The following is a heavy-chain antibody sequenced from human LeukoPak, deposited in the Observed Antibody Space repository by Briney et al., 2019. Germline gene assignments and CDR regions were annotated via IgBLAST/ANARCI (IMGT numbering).Heavy chain of an antibody. J-gene: IGHJ4*02. D-gene: IGHD3-9*01. CDR2: ISSSGSTI. V-gene: IGHV3-11*01. CDR3: ARDYDAGSGWFEGGYDFLTGYSSGLFPDY. CDR1: GFTFSDYY. Sequence: GGSLRLSCAASGFTFSDYYMSWIRQAPGKGLEWFSYISSSGSTIYYADSVKGRFTISRDNAKNSLYLQMNSLRAEDTAVYYCARDYDAGSGWFEGGYDFLTGYSSGLFPDYWGQGTLVTVSS.